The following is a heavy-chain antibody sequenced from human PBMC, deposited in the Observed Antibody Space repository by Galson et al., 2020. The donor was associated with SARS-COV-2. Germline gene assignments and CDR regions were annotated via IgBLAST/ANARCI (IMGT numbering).Heavy chain of an antibody. CDR1: GFTLNNYA. Sequence: TGGSLRLSCAASGFTLNNYAMSWVRQAPGKGLEWVSAMSDSAGGTYYADSVKGRFTISRDSSKNTLYLQMSSLRAEDTAVYYCTTRRNPSDFWGPGTLVTVSS. J-gene: IGHJ4*02. D-gene: IGHD1-1*01. CDR3: TTRRNPSDF. CDR2: MSDSAGGT. V-gene: IGHV3-23*01.